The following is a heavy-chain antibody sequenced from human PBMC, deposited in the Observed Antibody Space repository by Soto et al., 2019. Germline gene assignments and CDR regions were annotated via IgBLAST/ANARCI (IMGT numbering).Heavy chain of an antibody. CDR3: AREGNWKTFDY. CDR2: INAGNGNT. D-gene: IGHD1-1*01. Sequence: ASVKVSCKASGYTFTSHAMHWVRQAPGQRLEWMGWINAGNGNTKYSQKFQGRVTITRDTSASTAYMELSSLRSEDTAVYYCAREGNWKTFDYWGQGTLVTVSS. J-gene: IGHJ4*02. CDR1: GYTFTSHA. V-gene: IGHV1-3*01.